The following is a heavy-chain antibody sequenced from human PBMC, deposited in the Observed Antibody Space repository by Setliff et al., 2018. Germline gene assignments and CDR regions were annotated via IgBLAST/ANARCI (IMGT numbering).Heavy chain of an antibody. CDR1: GYSFTGFD. D-gene: IGHD1-26*01. CDR2: IKPSDGGT. J-gene: IGHJ4*02. CDR3: ARGVGAVGDF. Sequence: ASVKVSCKTSGYSFTGFDVNWVRQATGQGLEWLGYIKPSDGGTKYAQKFQGRVTMTRDISTSTFYMELSSLTSEDTALYYCARGVGAVGDFWGQGTLVTVSS. V-gene: IGHV1-8*01.